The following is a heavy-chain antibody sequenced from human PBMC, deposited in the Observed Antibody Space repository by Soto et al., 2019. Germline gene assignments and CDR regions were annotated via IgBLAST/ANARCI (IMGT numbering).Heavy chain of an antibody. CDR1: GYSFTSYW. J-gene: IGHJ6*02. V-gene: IGHV5-51*01. CDR2: IYPGDSDT. D-gene: IGHD2-2*02. CDR3: ARHKEYCSSTSCYKVMYGMDV. Sequence: LKLSCKGSGYSFTSYWIGWVRQMPGKGLEWMGIIYPGDSDTRCSPSFQGQVTISADKSISTAYLQWSSLKASDTAMYYCARHKEYCSSTSCYKVMYGMDVWGQGTTVTVSS.